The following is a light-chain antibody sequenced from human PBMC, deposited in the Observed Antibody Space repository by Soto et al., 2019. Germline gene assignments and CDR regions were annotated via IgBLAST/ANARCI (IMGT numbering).Light chain of an antibody. V-gene: IGLV3-21*01. CDR3: QVWDTHNDHHV. CDR1: NTGSKS. Sequence: SYELTQSPSLSVAPGQTATITCGGNNTGSKSVNWYQQKARQAPVLVMSYDSDRPSRIPGRFSGSNSGNTATLTLSRVESEDEADYFCQVWDTHNDHHVFGSGTKVTVL. J-gene: IGLJ1*01. CDR2: YDS.